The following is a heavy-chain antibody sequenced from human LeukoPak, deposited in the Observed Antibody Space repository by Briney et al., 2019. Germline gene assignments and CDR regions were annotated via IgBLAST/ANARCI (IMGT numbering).Heavy chain of an antibody. CDR2: INHSGST. D-gene: IGHD3-9*01. Sequence: SETLSLTCAVYGGSFSGYYWSWIRQPPGKGLEWIGEINHSGSTNYNPSLKSRVTISVDTSKNQFSLKLSSVTAADTAVYYCARGTWAISYDILTGYFVFDYWGQGTLVTVSP. V-gene: IGHV4-34*01. CDR3: ARGTWAISYDILTGYFVFDY. CDR1: GGSFSGYY. J-gene: IGHJ4*02.